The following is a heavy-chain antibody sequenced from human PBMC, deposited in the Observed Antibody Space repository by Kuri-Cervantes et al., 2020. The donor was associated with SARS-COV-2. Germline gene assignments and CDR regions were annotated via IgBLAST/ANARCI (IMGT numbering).Heavy chain of an antibody. CDR3: ARGIIILQPPAKLFDF. J-gene: IGHJ4*02. Sequence: GSLRLSCAVSAYSISNDYHWGWIRQPPGKGLELVWSIFPSGVTYSNLTLESLPTISVDTSKNQFSLKLRSVTAADTAVYYCARGIIILQPPAKLFDFWGQGILVTVSS. D-gene: IGHD3-10*01. CDR2: IFPSGVT. V-gene: IGHV4-38-2*01. CDR1: AYSISNDYH.